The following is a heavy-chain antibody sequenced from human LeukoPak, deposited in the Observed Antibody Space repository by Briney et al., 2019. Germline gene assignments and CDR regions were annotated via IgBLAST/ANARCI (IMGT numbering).Heavy chain of an antibody. V-gene: IGHV3-48*04. J-gene: IGHJ4*02. CDR1: GFMSSSYS. Sequence: GGSLRLSCAASGFMSSSYSMNWVRKAPGKGLWLVSYIRSSSDTIYYADSVKGRFTISRDNTKNSLYLQKNSLRVEDTPVYYCAKKTPRRGETRDGNRWGQGTLVTVSS. D-gene: IGHD5-24*01. CDR3: AKKTPRRGETRDGNR. CDR2: IRSSSDTI.